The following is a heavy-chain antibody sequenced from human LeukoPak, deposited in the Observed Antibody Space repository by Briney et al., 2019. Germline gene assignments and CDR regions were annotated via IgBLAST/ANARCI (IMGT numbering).Heavy chain of an antibody. Sequence: SETLSLNCTVSGGSISSYYWSWIRQPPGKGLEWIGYIYYSGSTNYNPSLKSRVTISVDTSKNQFSLRLTSVTAADTAVYYCARGGSYYDFWSGYYDYYYMDVWGKGTTVTVSS. V-gene: IGHV4-59*01. CDR1: GGSISSYY. J-gene: IGHJ6*03. CDR3: ARGGSYYDFWSGYYDYYYMDV. D-gene: IGHD3-3*01. CDR2: IYYSGST.